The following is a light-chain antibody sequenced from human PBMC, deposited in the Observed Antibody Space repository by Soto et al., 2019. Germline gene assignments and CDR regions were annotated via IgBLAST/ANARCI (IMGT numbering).Light chain of an antibody. V-gene: IGLV2-18*02. J-gene: IGLJ1*01. Sequence: QSVLTQPPSVSGSPGQSVTISCTGTSSDVGSSNGVSWYQQPPGTAPKLMIYDVINRPSGVPDRFSGSKSGNTASLTISGLQAEDEADYYCSSYTPSSTYVFGTGTKVTVL. CDR2: DVI. CDR1: SSDVGSSNG. CDR3: SSYTPSSTYV.